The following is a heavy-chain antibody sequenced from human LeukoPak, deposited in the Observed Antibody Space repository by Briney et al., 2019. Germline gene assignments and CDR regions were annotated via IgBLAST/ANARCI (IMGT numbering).Heavy chain of an antibody. CDR3: ARDGLYYYDSSGYQY. J-gene: IGHJ4*02. D-gene: IGHD3-22*01. CDR1: GYTFTGYY. CDR2: INPNSGGT. Sequence: ASVKVSCKASGYTFTGYYMHWVRQAPGQGLEWMGWINPNSGGTNYAQKFQGRVTITRDTSASTAYMELSSLRSEDTAVYYCARDGLYYYDSSGYQYWGQGTLVTVSS. V-gene: IGHV1-2*02.